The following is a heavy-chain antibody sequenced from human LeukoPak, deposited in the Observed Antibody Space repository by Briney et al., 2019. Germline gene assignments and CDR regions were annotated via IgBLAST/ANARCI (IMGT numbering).Heavy chain of an antibody. Sequence: GSLRLSCAASGFIFSTYGIQRVRQAPGQGLEGVAVISYDGSTKYYVDSVKGRFTISRDNSKNTLYLQMNSLRAKDTAVYYCAKDMYGQGNSNDAFDIWGQGTVVTVSS. D-gene: IGHD1-7*01. V-gene: IGHV3-30*18. J-gene: IGHJ3*02. CDR3: AKDMYGQGNSNDAFDI. CDR1: GFIFSTYG. CDR2: ISYDGSTK.